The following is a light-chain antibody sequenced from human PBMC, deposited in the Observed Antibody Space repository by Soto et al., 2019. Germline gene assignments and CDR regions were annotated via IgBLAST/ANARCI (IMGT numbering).Light chain of an antibody. Sequence: VMTQHPATLSVSPGERATLSCMASESLSGNLAWYQQKPGQAPRLLIYAASTRATGIPARFSGSGYGTEFTLTISGLQSEDFGVYYCLQYEKWFHNFGQGTRLDIK. V-gene: IGKV3-15*01. CDR2: AAS. CDR3: LQYEKWFHN. J-gene: IGKJ5*01. CDR1: ESLSGN.